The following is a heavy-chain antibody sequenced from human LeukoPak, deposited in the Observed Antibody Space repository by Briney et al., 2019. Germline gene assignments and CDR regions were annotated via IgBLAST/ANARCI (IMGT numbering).Heavy chain of an antibody. Sequence: GGSLRLSCAASGFTFSDYYMSWSRQAPGKGLGWVSYISSSGSAIYYADSVKGRFTIYRDNAKNSRYLQMNSLRAEGTAVYYCARDRDYSSSCPDYWGQGTLVTVSS. CDR3: ARDRDYSSSCPDY. J-gene: IGHJ4*02. CDR1: GFTFSDYY. D-gene: IGHD6-13*01. CDR2: ISSSGSAI. V-gene: IGHV3-11*01.